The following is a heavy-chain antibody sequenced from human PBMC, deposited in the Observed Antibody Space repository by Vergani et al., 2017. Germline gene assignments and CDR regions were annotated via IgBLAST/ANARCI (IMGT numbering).Heavy chain of an antibody. J-gene: IGHJ4*02. CDR2: IRDKTYNYAT. Sequence: VQLVESGGGLVQPGGSLTLSCAASGFTFSGSAMHWVRQTSGKGLEWIGRIRDKTYNYATAYAVSVKGRFIISRDDSKNTLYLQMNSLKTEDTAVYYCTTPTKWELRYYFDYWGQGTLVTVSS. CDR1: GFTFSGSA. V-gene: IGHV3-73*02. CDR3: TTPTKWELRYYFDY. D-gene: IGHD3-9*01.